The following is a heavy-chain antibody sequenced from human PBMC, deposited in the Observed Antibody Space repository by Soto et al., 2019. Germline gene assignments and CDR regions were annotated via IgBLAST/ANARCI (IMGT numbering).Heavy chain of an antibody. CDR2: IWYDGSNN. CDR1: GFNLRIDA. V-gene: IGHV3-33*01. D-gene: IGHD2-21*01. CDR3: ASGETASEYYYGMDF. Sequence: SLRVSXAASGFNLRIDAMNWVRHVRGKGLDWVALIWYDGSNNYYADSVRGRFTISRDNSQNTVHLQMNSLRLEDTAIYHCASGETASEYYYGMDFSGPGTTVTVFS. J-gene: IGHJ6*01.